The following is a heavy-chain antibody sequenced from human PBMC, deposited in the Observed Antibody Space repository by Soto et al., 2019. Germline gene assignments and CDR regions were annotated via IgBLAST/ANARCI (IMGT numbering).Heavy chain of an antibody. Sequence: GASVKLSCKASGYTFTGYYMHWVRQAPGQGLEWMGWINPNSGGTNYAQKFQGWVTMTRDTSISTAYMELSRLRSDDTAVYYCARGVGYCSSTSCTGARRQYYYYGMDVWGQGTTVTVSS. CDR1: GYTFTGYY. V-gene: IGHV1-2*04. CDR3: ARGVGYCSSTSCTGARRQYYYYGMDV. CDR2: INPNSGGT. J-gene: IGHJ6*01. D-gene: IGHD2-2*03.